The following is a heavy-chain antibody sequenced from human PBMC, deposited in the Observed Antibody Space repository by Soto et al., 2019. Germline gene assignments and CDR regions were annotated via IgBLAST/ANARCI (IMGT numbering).Heavy chain of an antibody. Sequence: QVHLVESGGGLVKPGGSLRISCAASGFTFSDSYMSWIRQSTGKGLEWVSYISSSCSTIYYADAVKGRFTISSDNAKNSLYLKMNSLRAEDTAVYSCARMAPPIDYWGKGTLVTVSS. V-gene: IGHV3-11*01. D-gene: IGHD5-12*01. CDR2: ISSSCSTI. CDR3: ARMAPPIDY. CDR1: GFTFSDSY. J-gene: IGHJ4*02.